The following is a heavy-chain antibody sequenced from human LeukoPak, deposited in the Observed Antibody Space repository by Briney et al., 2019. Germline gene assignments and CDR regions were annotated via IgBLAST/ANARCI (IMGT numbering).Heavy chain of an antibody. J-gene: IGHJ3*01. Sequence: GGSLRLSCAASGLTFSSHAMTWVRQAPGKGLEWVSGISGSGGTTYYADSVKGRFTISRDNSKNTLYLQMNSLRVEDTAVYYCGKGGRWDYYDSSHWGQGTMVTVSS. CDR3: GKGGRWDYYDSSH. CDR1: GLTFSSHA. D-gene: IGHD3-22*01. CDR2: ISGSGGTT. V-gene: IGHV3-23*01.